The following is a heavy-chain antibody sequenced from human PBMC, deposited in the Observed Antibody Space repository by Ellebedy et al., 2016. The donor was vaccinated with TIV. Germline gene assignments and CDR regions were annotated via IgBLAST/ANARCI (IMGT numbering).Heavy chain of an antibody. V-gene: IGHV4-59*08. Sequence: MPSETLSLTCAVFGGSFSGYYWSWIRQPPGKGLEWIGYIYYSGSTNYNPSLKSRVTISVDTSKNQFSLKLSSVTAADTAVYYCARALTDSSIAARHYFDYWGQGTLVTVSS. D-gene: IGHD6-6*01. CDR2: IYYSGST. J-gene: IGHJ4*02. CDR3: ARALTDSSIAARHYFDY. CDR1: GGSFSGYY.